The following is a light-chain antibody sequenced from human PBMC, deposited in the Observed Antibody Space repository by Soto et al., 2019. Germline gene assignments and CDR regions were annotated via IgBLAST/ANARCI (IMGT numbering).Light chain of an antibody. CDR3: QQYGNSPRS. J-gene: IGKJ1*01. CDR2: GAT. V-gene: IGKV3-20*01. CDR1: QSVSSNY. Sequence: EIVLTQSPGTLSLSPGERATLSCRASQSVSSNYLALYQQTPGQAPRLLMYGATSRATGIPDRFSGSGSGTDFTLTISRLEPEDFAVYYCQQYGNSPRSFGQGTKVEIK.